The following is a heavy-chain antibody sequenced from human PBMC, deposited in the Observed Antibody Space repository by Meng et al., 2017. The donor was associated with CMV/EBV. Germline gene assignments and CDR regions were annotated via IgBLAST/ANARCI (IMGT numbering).Heavy chain of an antibody. V-gene: IGHV3-30*02. J-gene: IGHJ3*02. Sequence: GESLKISCAASGFTFSSYGMHWVRQAPGKGLEWVAFIRYDGSNKYYADSVKGRFTISRDNSKNTLYLQMNSLRAEDTAVYYCAKDYSSSWQSDAFDIWGQGTMATVSS. CDR3: AKDYSSSWQSDAFDI. D-gene: IGHD6-13*01. CDR2: IRYDGSNK. CDR1: GFTFSSYG.